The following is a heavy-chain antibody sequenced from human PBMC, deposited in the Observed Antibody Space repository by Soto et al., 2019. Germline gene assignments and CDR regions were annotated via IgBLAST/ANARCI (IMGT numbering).Heavy chain of an antibody. J-gene: IGHJ6*02. D-gene: IGHD3-10*01. CDR1: GGSISSGGYY. V-gene: IGHV4-31*03. Sequence: QVQLQESGPGLVKPSQTLSLTCTVSGGSISSGGYYWSWIRQHPGKGLEWIGYIYYSGSTYYNPSLKSRVTISVDTSKNQYSLKLSSVTAADTAVYYCARDTVTMVRGGPYYYYYGMDVWGQGTTVTVSS. CDR2: IYYSGST. CDR3: ARDTVTMVRGGPYYYYYGMDV.